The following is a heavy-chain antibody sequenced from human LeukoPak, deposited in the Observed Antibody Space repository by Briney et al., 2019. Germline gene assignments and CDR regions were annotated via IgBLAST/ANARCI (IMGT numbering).Heavy chain of an antibody. V-gene: IGHV3-21*01. CDR2: ISGSSSYI. J-gene: IGHJ6*03. CDR1: GFTFSSYS. CDR3: SKGGGGHSDYGYFYCYYYYMDV. D-gene: IGHD5-12*01. Sequence: GGSLRLSCAASGFTFSSYSMNWVRQAPGKGLEWVSSISGSSSYIYYVDSVKGRFTISRHNAKNSLYLQMNSLRAEDTAVYYWSKGGGGHSDYGYFYCYYYYMDVWGKGTTVTISS.